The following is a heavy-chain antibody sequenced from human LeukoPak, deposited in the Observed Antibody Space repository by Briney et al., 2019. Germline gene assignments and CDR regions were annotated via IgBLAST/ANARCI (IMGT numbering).Heavy chain of an antibody. CDR1: GFTFSSYA. Sequence: GGSLRLSCAASGFTFSSYAMSWVRQAPGKGLEWVSAISGSGGSTYYADSVKGRFTISRDNSKNTLYLQMNSRRAEDTAVYYCANSAGWYQLLPWFDPWGQGTLVTVSS. CDR2: ISGSGGST. J-gene: IGHJ5*02. D-gene: IGHD2-2*01. V-gene: IGHV3-23*01. CDR3: ANSAGWYQLLPWFDP.